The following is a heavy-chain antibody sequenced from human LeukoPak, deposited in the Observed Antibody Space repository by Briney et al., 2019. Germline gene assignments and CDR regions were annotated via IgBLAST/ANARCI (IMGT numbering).Heavy chain of an antibody. D-gene: IGHD3-10*01. CDR3: ARDLGMEGSGIFDY. Sequence: GGSLRLSCAASGFTFSSYAMHWVRQAPGKGLEWVAVISYDGSNKYYADSVKGRFTISRDNSKNTLYLQMNSLRAEDTAVYYCARDLGMEGSGIFDYGGQGPLVTVPS. V-gene: IGHV3-30*04. CDR2: ISYDGSNK. CDR1: GFTFSSYA. J-gene: IGHJ4*02.